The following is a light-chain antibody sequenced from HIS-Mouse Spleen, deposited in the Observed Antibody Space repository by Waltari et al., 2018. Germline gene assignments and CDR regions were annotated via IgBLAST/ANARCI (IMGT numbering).Light chain of an antibody. V-gene: IGKV3-11*01. CDR1: QSVGSY. CDR3: QQRSNWPGIT. CDR2: DAS. J-gene: IGKJ3*01. Sequence: EIVLTQSPATLSLSPGERATLSCSASQSVGSYLAWYQQKPGQAPRLLIHDASNRATGIPARFSGSGSGTDFTLTISSLEPEDFAVYYCQQRSNWPGITFGPGTKVDIK.